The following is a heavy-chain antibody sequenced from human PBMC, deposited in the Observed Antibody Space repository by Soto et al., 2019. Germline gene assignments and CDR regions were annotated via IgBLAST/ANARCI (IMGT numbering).Heavy chain of an antibody. CDR2: IIPIFGTA. D-gene: IGHD2-15*01. V-gene: IGHV1-69*13. CDR1: GGTFSSYA. Sequence: SVKVSCKASGGTFSSYAISWVRQAPGQGLEWMGGIIPIFGTANYAQKFQGRVTITADESTSTAYMELSSLRSEDTAVYYCARLPYCSGGSCYVVNWFDPWGQGTLVTVSS. CDR3: ARLPYCSGGSCYVVNWFDP. J-gene: IGHJ5*02.